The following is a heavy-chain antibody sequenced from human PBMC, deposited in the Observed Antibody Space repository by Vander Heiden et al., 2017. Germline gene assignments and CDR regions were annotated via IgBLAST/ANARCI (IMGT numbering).Heavy chain of an antibody. Sequence: EVQRVESGGGLVKPGGSRRPSCAASGSPFSNAWMNWVRQAPGKGLEWVGRIKSKTDGGTTDYAAPVKGRFTISRDDSKNTLYLQMNSLKTEDTAVYYCTTDLIYYFDYWGQGTLVTVSS. V-gene: IGHV3-15*07. CDR1: GSPFSNAW. CDR3: TTDLIYYFDY. J-gene: IGHJ4*02. CDR2: IKSKTDGGTT. D-gene: IGHD2-15*01.